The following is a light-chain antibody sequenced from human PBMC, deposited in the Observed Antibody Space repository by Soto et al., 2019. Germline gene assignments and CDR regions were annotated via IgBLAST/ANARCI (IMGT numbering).Light chain of an antibody. CDR2: GAS. J-gene: IGKJ5*01. V-gene: IGKV3-15*01. CDR1: QSVSSS. Sequence: EIVLTQSPGTLSLSPGERATLSCRAIQSVSSSYLDWYQHKHGQAPTLLIYGASTRATGIRARFSGSGSGTEFTLTISILQSEDVGVEDYERHNNWPRLTFGHGTRLEIK. CDR3: ERHNNWPRLT.